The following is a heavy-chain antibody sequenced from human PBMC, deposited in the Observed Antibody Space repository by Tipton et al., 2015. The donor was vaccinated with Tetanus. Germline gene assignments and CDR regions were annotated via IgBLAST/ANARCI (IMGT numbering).Heavy chain of an antibody. CDR2: IYPGDSDT. Sequence: QLVQSGGEVKKPGESLKISCKGSGYIFTNYWIGWVRQKPGKGLEWMGIIYPGDSDTRYSTSFQGQVTIAVDKSINTAYLQWSSLKASDPSMFYCARAHCSDGVCNFDFGGQGALVTVAS. CDR1: GYIFTNYW. CDR3: ARAHCSDGVCNFDF. V-gene: IGHV5-51*01. J-gene: IGHJ4*02. D-gene: IGHD2-15*01.